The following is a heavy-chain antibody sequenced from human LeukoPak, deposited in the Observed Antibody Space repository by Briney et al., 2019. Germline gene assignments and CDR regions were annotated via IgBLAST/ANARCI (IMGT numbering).Heavy chain of an antibody. J-gene: IGHJ4*02. D-gene: IGHD3-10*01. CDR1: GFTFSSYW. V-gene: IGHV3-7*03. CDR3: ARGRITMVRPFDY. Sequence: PGGSLRLSCAASGFTFSSYWMSWVRQAPGKGLEWVANIKQDGSEKYYVDSVKGRFTISRDNAKNSLYLQMNSLRAEDTALYYCARGRITMVRPFDYWGQGTLVTVSS. CDR2: IKQDGSEK.